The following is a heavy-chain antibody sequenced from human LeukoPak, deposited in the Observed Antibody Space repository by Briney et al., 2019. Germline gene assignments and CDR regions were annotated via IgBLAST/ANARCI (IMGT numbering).Heavy chain of an antibody. CDR1: GFTFSSYG. CDR3: ARDIWFGELCYFDY. Sequence: GGSLRLSCAASGFTFSSYGMHWVRQAPGKGLEWVAVIWYDGSNKYYADSVKGRFTISRDNSKNTLYLQMNSLRAEDTAVYYCARDIWFGELCYFDYWGQGNLVTVSS. J-gene: IGHJ4*02. D-gene: IGHD3-10*01. CDR2: IWYDGSNK. V-gene: IGHV3-33*01.